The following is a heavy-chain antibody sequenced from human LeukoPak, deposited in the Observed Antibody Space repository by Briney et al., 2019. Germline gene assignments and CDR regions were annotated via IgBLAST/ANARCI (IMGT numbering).Heavy chain of an antibody. J-gene: IGHJ4*02. CDR1: GGTFSSYA. Sequence: ASVKVSCKASGGTFSSYAISWVRQAPGQGLEWMGGIIPIFGTANYAQKFQGRVTITADESTSTAYMELSSLRSEDTAVYYCARHVGGPPSYGRNLGYLDYWGQGTLVTVSS. V-gene: IGHV1-69*13. D-gene: IGHD5-18*01. CDR3: ARHVGGPPSYGRNLGYLDY. CDR2: IIPIFGTA.